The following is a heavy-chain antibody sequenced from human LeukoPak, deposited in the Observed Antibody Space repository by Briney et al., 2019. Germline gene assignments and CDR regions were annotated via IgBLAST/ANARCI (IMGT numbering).Heavy chain of an antibody. J-gene: IGHJ4*02. Sequence: GGSLRLSCAASGFTFSRHVMHWVRQAPGKRLEWVAFIRSDGTNKDYADSLKGRFIISRDNSKNTLYLQMNSLRTEDTAVYFCASRSSDSDWGPFDYWGQGTLVTVSS. CDR3: ASRSSDSDWGPFDY. V-gene: IGHV3-30*02. CDR2: IRSDGTNK. D-gene: IGHD5-12*01. CDR1: GFTFSRHV.